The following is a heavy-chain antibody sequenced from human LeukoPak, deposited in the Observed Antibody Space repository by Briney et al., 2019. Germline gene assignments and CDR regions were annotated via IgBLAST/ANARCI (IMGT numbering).Heavy chain of an antibody. CDR2: FYNTGTT. V-gene: IGHV4-4*07. Sequence: ETLSLTCTVSGGSISSYYWSWIRQPAGKGLEWIGRFYNTGTTSYNPSLMSRVTMSVDTSKNQFSLKLSPVTAADTAVYYCARGAGVAHFDYWGQGTLVTVSS. J-gene: IGHJ4*02. CDR3: ARGAGVAHFDY. D-gene: IGHD6-13*01. CDR1: GGSISSYY.